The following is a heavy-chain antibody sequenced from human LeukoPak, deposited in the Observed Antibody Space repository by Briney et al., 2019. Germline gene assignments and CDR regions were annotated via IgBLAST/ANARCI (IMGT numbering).Heavy chain of an antibody. CDR1: GFTFSDYY. CDR3: ARATFGEWLLDY. CDR2: ISGGTT. J-gene: IGHJ4*02. Sequence: GGSLRLSCAASGFTFSDYYMTWIRQSPAKGLEWVSYISGGTTYYADSVKGRFYISRDNANNSLYLQMNSLRGDDTAVYYCARATFGEWLLDYWGQGTLVTVSS. D-gene: IGHD3-10*01. V-gene: IGHV3-11*01.